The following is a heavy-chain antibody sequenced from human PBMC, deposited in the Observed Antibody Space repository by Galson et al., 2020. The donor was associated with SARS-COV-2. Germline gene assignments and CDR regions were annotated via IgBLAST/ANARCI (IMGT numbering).Heavy chain of an antibody. D-gene: IGHD5-12*01. CDR2: LSYDGSHK. CDR3: ARGKSQGSGYSDYDHSFFDY. Sequence: GGSLRLSCAASGFTFTTYAMHWVRQSPGRGLGWVAFLSYDGSHKFYADSCRGRFTISTDYSENPLFLLRDNLRPEDTAVYFCARGKSQGSGYSDYDHSFFDYWGQGTLVTVSS. CDR1: GFTFTTYA. V-gene: IGHV3-30*04. J-gene: IGHJ4*02.